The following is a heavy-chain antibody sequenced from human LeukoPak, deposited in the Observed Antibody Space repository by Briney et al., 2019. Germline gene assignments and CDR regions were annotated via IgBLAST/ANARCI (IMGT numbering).Heavy chain of an antibody. Sequence: GGSLRLSCAASSFPVSSNYMSWVRQAPGKGLEWVSVIYGGGNTYYADSVKGRFTISRDNSKNTVYLQMNSLRAEDTAVYYCARNSGSYYKLAYWGQGTLVTVSS. V-gene: IGHV3-53*01. D-gene: IGHD3-10*01. J-gene: IGHJ4*02. CDR3: ARNSGSYYKLAY. CDR2: IYGGGNT. CDR1: SFPVSSNY.